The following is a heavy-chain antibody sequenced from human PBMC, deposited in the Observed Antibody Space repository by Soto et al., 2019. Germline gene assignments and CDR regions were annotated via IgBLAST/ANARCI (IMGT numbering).Heavy chain of an antibody. J-gene: IGHJ6*04. CDR2: ISAYNGNT. CDR1: GYTFTSYG. V-gene: IGHV1-18*01. D-gene: IGHD3-22*01. Sequence: ASVKVSCKASGYTFTSYGISWVRQAPGQGLEWMGWISAYNGNTNYAQKLQGRVTMTTDTSTSTAYMELRSLRSDDTAVYYCASCGYDSSGYSYYYYGMDVRGKGPTVTVSP. CDR3: ASCGYDSSGYSYYYYGMDV.